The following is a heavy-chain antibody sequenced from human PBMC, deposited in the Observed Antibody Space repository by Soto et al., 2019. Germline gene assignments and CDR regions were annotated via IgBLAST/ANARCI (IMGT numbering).Heavy chain of an antibody. Sequence: LRLSCAASGFTFSDYYMSWIRQAPGKGLEWVSYISSSSSYTNYADSVKGRFTISRDNAKNSLYLQMNSLRAEDTAVYYCARGDSGWELPTPNDAFDIWGQGTMVTVSS. CDR3: ARGDSGWELPTPNDAFDI. D-gene: IGHD1-26*01. V-gene: IGHV3-11*06. J-gene: IGHJ3*02. CDR2: ISSSSSYT. CDR1: GFTFSDYY.